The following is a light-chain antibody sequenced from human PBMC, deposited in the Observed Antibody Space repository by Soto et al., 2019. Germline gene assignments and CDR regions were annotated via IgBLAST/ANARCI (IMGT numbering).Light chain of an antibody. CDR1: SSAFGGYTY. CDR3: QSYDSSLSGYYV. CDR2: DVS. V-gene: IGLV2-11*01. Sequence: QSALTQPRSVSGSPGQSVTISCTGTSSAFGGYTYVSWYQHHPGKAPKLMIYDVSERPSGVPDRFSGSKSGTSASLAITGLQAEDEADYYCQSYDSSLSGYYVFGTGTKVTVL. J-gene: IGLJ1*01.